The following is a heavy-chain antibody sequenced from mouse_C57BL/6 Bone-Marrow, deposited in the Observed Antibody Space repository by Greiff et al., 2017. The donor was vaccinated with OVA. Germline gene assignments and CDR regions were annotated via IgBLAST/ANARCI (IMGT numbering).Heavy chain of an antibody. CDR1: GFNIQDDY. D-gene: IGHD1-1*02. J-gene: IGHJ2*01. Sequence: EVQLQESGAELVRPGASVKLSCTASGFNIQDDYMHWVKQRPEQGLEWIGWIDPENGDTAYASKFRGKATIPADTSANTAYLQLSTLTSADYAGYYCTHYANYVSVLDWGQGTTLTVSS. V-gene: IGHV14-4*01. CDR2: IDPENGDT. CDR3: THYANYVSVLD.